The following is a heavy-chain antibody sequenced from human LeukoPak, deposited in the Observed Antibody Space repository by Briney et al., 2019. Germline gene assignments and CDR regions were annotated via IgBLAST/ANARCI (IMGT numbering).Heavy chain of an antibody. J-gene: IGHJ4*02. V-gene: IGHV1-18*01. D-gene: IGHD3-22*01. CDR3: ARVSLYYYDSSGYSPDYFDY. CDR2: ISVYNGNT. Sequence: GASVKVSCKASGYTFSSYGITWVRQAPGQGLEWMGWISVYNGNTNYAQKLQGRVTMTTDTSTSTAYMELRSLRSDDTAVYYCARVSLYYYDSSGYSPDYFDYWGQGTLVTVSS. CDR1: GYTFSSYG.